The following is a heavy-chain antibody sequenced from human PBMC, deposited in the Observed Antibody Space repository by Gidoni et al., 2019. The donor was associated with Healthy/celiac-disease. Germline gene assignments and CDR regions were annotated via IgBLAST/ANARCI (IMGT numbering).Heavy chain of an antibody. CDR3: AKVGSSDSYGPFDY. D-gene: IGHD5-18*01. J-gene: IGHJ4*02. V-gene: IGHV3-23*01. Sequence: EVQLLESGGGLVQPGGSLRLACPASGFTFSSYAMSWVRQAPGKGLEWVSAISGSGGSTYYADSVKGRFTISRDNSKNTLYLQMNSLSAEDTAVYYCAKVGSSDSYGPFDYWGQGTLVTVSS. CDR2: ISGSGGST. CDR1: GFTFSSYA.